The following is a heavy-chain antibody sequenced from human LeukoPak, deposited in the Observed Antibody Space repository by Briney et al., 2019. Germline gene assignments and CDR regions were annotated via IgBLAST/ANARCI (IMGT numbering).Heavy chain of an antibody. CDR1: GFTFSNYW. CDR2: IKQDGSEK. V-gene: IGHV3-7*04. D-gene: IGHD3-3*01. Sequence: GGSLRLSCAASGFTFSNYWMNWVRQAPGKGLEWVANIKQDGSEKFYVDSVKGRFTISRDNARNSLYLQMNSLRAEDTAVYYCARAVSSGYYNLYFDLWGQGTLVTVSS. CDR3: ARAVSSGYYNLYFDL. J-gene: IGHJ4*02.